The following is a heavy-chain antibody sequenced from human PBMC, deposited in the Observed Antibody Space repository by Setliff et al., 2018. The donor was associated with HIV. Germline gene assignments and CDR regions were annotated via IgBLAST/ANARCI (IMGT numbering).Heavy chain of an antibody. J-gene: IGHJ6*04. CDR2: TNPKSGGT. Sequence: GPPVKVSCKASGYTFTDYYIHWVRQAPGQGLEWMGRTNPKSGGTNYVQKFQGRVTMTRDTSINTAYLELSRLRSDDTAVYYCAKDRTGTGTTLHVWGKGTTVTVSS. D-gene: IGHD1-7*01. V-gene: IGHV1-2*06. CDR1: GYTFTDYY. CDR3: AKDRTGTGTTLHV.